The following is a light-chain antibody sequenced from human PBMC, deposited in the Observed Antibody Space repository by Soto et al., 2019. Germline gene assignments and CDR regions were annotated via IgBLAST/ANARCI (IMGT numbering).Light chain of an antibody. CDR2: EVN. V-gene: IGLV2-23*02. CDR1: SSDVGSFNL. CDR3: CSYAGSSTWV. Sequence: QSALTQPASMSGSPGQSITISCTGTSSDVGSFNLVSCCRQHPGKAPKLMIYEVNKRPSGVSNRFSGSKSGNTASLTISGLQAEDEADYYCCSYAGSSTWVFGGGTKLTVL. J-gene: IGLJ3*02.